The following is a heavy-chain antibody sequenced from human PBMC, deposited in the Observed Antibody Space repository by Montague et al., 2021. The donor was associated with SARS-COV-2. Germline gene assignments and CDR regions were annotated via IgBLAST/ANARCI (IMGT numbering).Heavy chain of an antibody. V-gene: IGHV4-34*01. D-gene: IGHD4-23*01. CDR1: GGSFSGYY. J-gene: IGHJ4*02. Sequence: SETLSLTCAVYGGSFSGYYWTWIRQSPGKGLEWIAEINHSGTTNYNFNPSLRSRVTISVDTYKSQFSLKLSSVTAADTGVYYCARWDPQALTLIGLRGKSASDYWGQGTLATVSS. CDR2: INHSGTT. CDR3: ARWDPQALTLIGLRGKSASDY.